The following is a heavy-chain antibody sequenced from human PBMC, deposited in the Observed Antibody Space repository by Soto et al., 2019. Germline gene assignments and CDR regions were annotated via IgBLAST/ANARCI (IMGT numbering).Heavy chain of an antibody. Sequence: ASVKVSCKASGCTFSSYAISWVGQAPGQGLEWMGGIIPIFGTANYAQKFQGRVTITADKSTSTAYMELSSLRSEDTAVYYCATGWYYDSSGTRDYWGQGTLVTVSS. V-gene: IGHV1-69*06. CDR2: IIPIFGTA. CDR3: ATGWYYDSSGTRDY. CDR1: GCTFSSYA. J-gene: IGHJ4*02. D-gene: IGHD3-22*01.